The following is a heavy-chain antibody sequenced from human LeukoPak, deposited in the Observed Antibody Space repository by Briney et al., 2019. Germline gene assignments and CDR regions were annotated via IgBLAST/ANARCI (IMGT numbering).Heavy chain of an antibody. Sequence: SETLSLTCNVSGGSISSYYWSWIRQPPGEGLEWIGYIYYSGSTNYNPSLKSRVTISVDTSKNQVSLKLRSVTAADTAVYYCATMVQGVHTYFGSWGQGNLVAVSS. D-gene: IGHD3-10*01. J-gene: IGHJ4*02. CDR1: GGSISSYY. V-gene: IGHV4-59*01. CDR3: ATMVQGVHTYFGS. CDR2: IYYSGST.